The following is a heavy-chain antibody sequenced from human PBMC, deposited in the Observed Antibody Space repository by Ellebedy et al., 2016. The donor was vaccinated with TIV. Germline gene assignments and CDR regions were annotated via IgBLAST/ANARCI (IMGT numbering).Heavy chain of an antibody. CDR2: IRGDYGST. V-gene: IGHV3-23*01. Sequence: GESLKISCAGSAFRIGSYALTWVRQAPGKALEWVSTIRGDYGSTYYADSVKGRFTISRDTSENTLYLQMNGLRVEDTAIYYCAKGASLWVTDALDVWGRGTMVTVSS. D-gene: IGHD3-16*01. CDR1: AFRIGSYA. J-gene: IGHJ3*01. CDR3: AKGASLWVTDALDV.